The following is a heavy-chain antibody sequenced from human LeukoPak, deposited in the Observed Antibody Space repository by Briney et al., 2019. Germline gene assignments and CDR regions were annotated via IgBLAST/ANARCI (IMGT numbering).Heavy chain of an antibody. D-gene: IGHD1-1*01. J-gene: IGHJ4*02. CDR3: ARVLSGGSDY. CDR1: GGTFSSYA. Sequence: ASVKVSCKASGGTFSSYAISWVRQAPGQGLEWMGGIMPTFDTTNYAQKFQGRVTITADESMSTAYMELSSLRSEDTAVYYCARVLSGGSDYWGQGTLVTVSS. V-gene: IGHV1-69*13. CDR2: IMPTFDTT.